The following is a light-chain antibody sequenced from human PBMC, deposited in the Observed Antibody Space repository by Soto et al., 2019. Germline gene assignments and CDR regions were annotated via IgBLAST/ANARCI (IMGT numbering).Light chain of an antibody. CDR1: QSISSW. Sequence: IQMTQSPSTLSASLGDRVTITCRASQSISSWLAWYQQKKGKAPKXLIYAASSLQRGVPSRFSGSGYGTDFNLTISSLQTEDFATYYCQQYNSYPITFGQGTRLEIK. CDR2: AAS. V-gene: IGKV1-5*01. CDR3: QQYNSYPIT. J-gene: IGKJ5*01.